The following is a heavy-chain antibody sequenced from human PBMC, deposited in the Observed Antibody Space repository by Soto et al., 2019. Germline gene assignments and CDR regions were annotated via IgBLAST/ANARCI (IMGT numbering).Heavy chain of an antibody. CDR1: GFTFSSYG. V-gene: IGHV3-33*06. D-gene: IGHD2-8*01. CDR3: AKTRVAMIYALSVYGMHV. J-gene: IGHJ6*02. CDR2: IWYDGSNK. Sequence: GGSLRLACAASGFTFSSYGMHWVRQAPGKGLEWVAVIWYDGSNKYYADSVKGRFTISRDNSKNTLYLQINSLRAEDTAVYYCAKTRVAMIYALSVYGMHVWGQGTTVSGSS.